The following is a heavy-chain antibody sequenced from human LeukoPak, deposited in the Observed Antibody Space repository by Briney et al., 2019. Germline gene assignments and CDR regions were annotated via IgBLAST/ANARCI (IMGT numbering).Heavy chain of an antibody. CDR1: GFPFRSYR. CDR3: ARDLRASGFGELYAFDI. CDR2: ISSSSSYI. D-gene: IGHD3-10*01. Sequence: GGSLRLSCAASGFPFRSYRMKWVRQAPGKGLEWVSSISSSSSYIQYADSVKGRFTIARANAKNSLYLQMTSLRAEDTAVYYCARDLRASGFGELYAFDIWGQGTMVTASS. V-gene: IGHV3-21*01. J-gene: IGHJ3*02.